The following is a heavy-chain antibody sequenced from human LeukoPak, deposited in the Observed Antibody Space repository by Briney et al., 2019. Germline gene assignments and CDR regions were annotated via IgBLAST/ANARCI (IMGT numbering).Heavy chain of an antibody. D-gene: IGHD3/OR15-3a*01. CDR1: GGTFSSYA. J-gene: IGHJ4*02. CDR2: IIPIFGTA. CDR3: ARGPPPGLWTLDY. Sequence: GASVKVSCKASGGTFSSYAISWVRQAPGQGLEWMGGIIPIFGTANYAQKFQGRVTITADKSTSTAYMELRSLRSDDTAVYYCARGPPPGLWTLDYWGQGTLVTVSS. V-gene: IGHV1-69*06.